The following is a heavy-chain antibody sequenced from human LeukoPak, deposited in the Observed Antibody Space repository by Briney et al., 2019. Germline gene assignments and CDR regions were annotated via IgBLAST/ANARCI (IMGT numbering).Heavy chain of an antibody. Sequence: PGGSLRLSCAASGFTFSSNYMSWVRQAPGKGLEWVSVIYSGGSTYYSDSVKGRFTISRDNSKNTLYLQMNSLRAEDTAVYYCARVFSYYYDSSGYYVPGGYYFDYWGQGTLVTVSS. CDR1: GFTFSSNY. D-gene: IGHD3-22*01. CDR2: IYSGGST. CDR3: ARVFSYYYDSSGYYVPGGYYFDY. J-gene: IGHJ4*02. V-gene: IGHV3-66*01.